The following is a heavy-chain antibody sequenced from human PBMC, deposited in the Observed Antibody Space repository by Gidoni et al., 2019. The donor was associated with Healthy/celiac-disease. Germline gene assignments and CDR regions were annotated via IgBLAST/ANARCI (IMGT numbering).Heavy chain of an antibody. D-gene: IGHD2-8*01. CDR3: ARSVAPRSPTSSMTKGNWFDP. CDR2: INAGNGNT. V-gene: IGHV1-3*01. J-gene: IGHJ5*02. CDR1: GHTFTSYA. Sequence: QVQLVQSGAEVKKPGASVKVSCKASGHTFTSYAMHWVRQAPGQRLEWMGWINAGNGNTKYSQKFQGRVTITRDTSASTAYMELSSLRSEDTAVYYCARSVAPRSPTSSMTKGNWFDPWGQGTLVTVSS.